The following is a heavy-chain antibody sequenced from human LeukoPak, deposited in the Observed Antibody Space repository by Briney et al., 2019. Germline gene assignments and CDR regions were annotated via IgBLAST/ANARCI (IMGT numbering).Heavy chain of an antibody. V-gene: IGHV3-23*01. CDR1: GLTFSYYA. D-gene: IGHD6-19*01. CDR3: AKGIGRTARSGWLNWFDP. CDR2: ISGSGGST. Sequence: AGGSLRLSCAATGLTFSYYAMSWVRQAPGKRPEWVSAISGSGGSTYYADSVKGRFTISRDNSKNTLYLQMNSLRAEDTAVYYCAKGIGRTARSGWLNWFDPWGQGTLVTVSS. J-gene: IGHJ5*02.